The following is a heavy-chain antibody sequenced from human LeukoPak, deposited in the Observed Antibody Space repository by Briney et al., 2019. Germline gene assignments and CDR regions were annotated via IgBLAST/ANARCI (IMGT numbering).Heavy chain of an antibody. CDR2: IYSGGGT. CDR3: AKRDSSGSYEGDY. CDR1: GFTVSSNC. V-gene: IGHV3-53*01. D-gene: IGHD1-26*01. Sequence: PGGSLRLSCAASGFTVSSNCINWVRQAPGKGLEWLSVIYSGGGTYYADSVKGRFTISRDNSKNTLFLQMNSLRAEDTAVYYCAKRDSSGSYEGDYWGQGTLVTVSS. J-gene: IGHJ4*02.